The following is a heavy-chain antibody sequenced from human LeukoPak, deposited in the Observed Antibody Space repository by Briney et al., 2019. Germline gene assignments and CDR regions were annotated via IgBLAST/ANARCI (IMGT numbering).Heavy chain of an antibody. V-gene: IGHV3-48*03. CDR1: GFTFSSYE. D-gene: IGHD3-10*02. CDR2: ISSSGSTI. J-gene: IGHJ6*04. Sequence: GGSLRLSCAASGFTFSSYEMNWVRQAPGKGLEWISYISSSGSTIYYADSVKGRFTISRDNAKNSLYLQMNSLRAEDTAVYYCAELGITMIGGVWGKGTTVTVPS. CDR3: AELGITMIGGV.